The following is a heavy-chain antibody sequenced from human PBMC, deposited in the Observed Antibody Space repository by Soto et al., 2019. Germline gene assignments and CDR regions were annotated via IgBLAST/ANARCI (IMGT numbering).Heavy chain of an antibody. CDR2: VYHSGST. J-gene: IGHJ4*02. CDR3: ARVKRRAYFDY. CDR1: GGSISSGGYS. Sequence: QLQLQESGPGLVKPSQTLSLTCAVSGGSISSGGYSWSWIRQPPGKGLEWIGYVYHSGSTYHNPSHKSRVTISVHRSKHQFSPKLSSVTAADTPVYCCARVKRRAYFDYWAQGTLVTVSS. V-gene: IGHV4-30-2*01.